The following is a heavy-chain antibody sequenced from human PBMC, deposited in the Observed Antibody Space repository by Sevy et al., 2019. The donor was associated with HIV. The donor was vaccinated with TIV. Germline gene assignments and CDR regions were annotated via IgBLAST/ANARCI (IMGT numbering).Heavy chain of an antibody. CDR3: ATTKDYYESSGCPFDY. Sequence: ASVKVSCKVSGYSLTGLSMLWVRQAPGKGLEWMGSFDPEDGERIYAQKLEGRVTMTEDTSADTAYMELNSLRFEDTAVYYCATTKDYYESSGCPFDYWGQGTLVTVSS. CDR1: GYSLTGLS. CDR2: FDPEDGER. J-gene: IGHJ4*02. V-gene: IGHV1-24*01. D-gene: IGHD3-22*01.